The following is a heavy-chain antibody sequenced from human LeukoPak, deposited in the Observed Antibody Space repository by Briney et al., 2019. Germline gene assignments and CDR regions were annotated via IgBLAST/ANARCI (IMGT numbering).Heavy chain of an antibody. D-gene: IGHD2-15*01. V-gene: IGHV5-51*01. Sequence: GESLKISCKGSEYSFTSYWIGWVRQMPGKGLEWMGIIYPGDSDTRYSPSFQGQVTISADKPISNGSLQWSSLKASDTAMYYCARQGCSGGSCYWGNWFDPWGQGTLVTVSS. CDR3: ARQGCSGGSCYWGNWFDP. CDR1: EYSFTSYW. CDR2: IYPGDSDT. J-gene: IGHJ5*02.